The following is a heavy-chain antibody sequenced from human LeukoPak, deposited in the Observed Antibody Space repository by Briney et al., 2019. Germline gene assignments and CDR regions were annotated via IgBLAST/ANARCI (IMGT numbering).Heavy chain of an antibody. J-gene: IGHJ4*02. CDR3: ARGRDQGGYSGSYQNYFDY. CDR2: INWNGGST. CDR1: GFTFDDYG. D-gene: IGHD1-26*01. Sequence: GGSLRLSCAASGFTFDDYGMSWVRQAPGKGLEWVSGINWNGGSTGYADSVKGRFTISRDNAKNSLYLQMNSLRAEDTALYYCARGRDQGGYSGSYQNYFDYWGQGTLVTVSS. V-gene: IGHV3-20*04.